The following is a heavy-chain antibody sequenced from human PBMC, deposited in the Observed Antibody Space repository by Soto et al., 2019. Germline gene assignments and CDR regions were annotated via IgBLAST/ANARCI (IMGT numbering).Heavy chain of an antibody. Sequence: QVQLVESGGGVVQPGRSLRLSCAASGFTFSSYGMHWVRQAPGKGLAWVAVIWYDGSNKYYADSVKGRFTISRDNSKNTLYLQMNSLRAEDPAVYYCARDGEDIVLVPAALFDYLGQGTLVTVSS. J-gene: IGHJ4*02. V-gene: IGHV3-33*01. CDR1: GFTFSSYG. D-gene: IGHD2-2*01. CDR3: ARDGEDIVLVPAALFDY. CDR2: IWYDGSNK.